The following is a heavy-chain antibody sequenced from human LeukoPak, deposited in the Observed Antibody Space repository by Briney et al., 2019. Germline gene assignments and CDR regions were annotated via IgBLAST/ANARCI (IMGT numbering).Heavy chain of an antibody. CDR2: IIPIFGTA. V-gene: IGHV1-69*13. Sequence: SVKVSCKASGGTFSSYAISWVRQAPGQGLEWLGGIIPIFGTANYAQKFQGRVTITADESTSTAYMELSSLRSEDTAVYYCARSLFAGTYYYGMDVWGQGTTVTVSS. CDR3: ARSLFAGTYYYGMDV. J-gene: IGHJ6*02. D-gene: IGHD6-13*01. CDR1: GGTFSSYA.